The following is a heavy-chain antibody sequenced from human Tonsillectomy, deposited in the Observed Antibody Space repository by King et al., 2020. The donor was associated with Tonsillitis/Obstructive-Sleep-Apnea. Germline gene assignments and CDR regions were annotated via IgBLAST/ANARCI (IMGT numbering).Heavy chain of an antibody. J-gene: IGHJ4*02. CDR3: ARGPRIAMADYYFDY. D-gene: IGHD6-19*01. Sequence: VQLQESGPGLVKPSQTLSLTCTVSGGSISSDGYYWSWIRQHPGKGLEWIGYIYYSGSTYDNPSLKSRVSISVDTSKTQFSLKLRSVTAADTAVYYCARGPRIAMADYYFDYWGQGTLVTVSS. CDR2: IYYSGST. V-gene: IGHV4-31*03. CDR1: GGSISSDGYY.